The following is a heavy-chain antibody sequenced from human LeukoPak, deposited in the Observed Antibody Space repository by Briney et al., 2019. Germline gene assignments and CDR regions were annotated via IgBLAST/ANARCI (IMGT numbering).Heavy chain of an antibody. V-gene: IGHV3-48*03. J-gene: IGHJ6*04. Sequence: PGGSLRLSCAASGFTFNSYEMNWVRQAPGKGLEWVSYISSSGGTTYYADSMKGRFTIPRDNAKNSLYLQMNSLKAEDTAVYYCAREPPHSGMDVWGKGTTVTVSS. CDR3: AREPPHSGMDV. CDR2: ISSSGGTT. CDR1: GFTFNSYE. D-gene: IGHD1-26*01.